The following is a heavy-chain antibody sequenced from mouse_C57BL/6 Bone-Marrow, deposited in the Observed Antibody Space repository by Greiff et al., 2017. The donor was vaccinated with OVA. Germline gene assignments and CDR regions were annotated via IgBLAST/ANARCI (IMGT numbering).Heavy chain of an antibody. CDR2: ISSGSSTI. CDR3: ARFFFDY. V-gene: IGHV5-17*01. Sequence: EVMLVESGGGLVKPGGSLKLSCAASGFTFSDYGMHWVRQAPEKGLEWVAYISSGSSTIYYADTVKGRFTISRDNAKNTLFLQRTSLRSEDTAMYYCARFFFDYGGQGTTLTVSS. J-gene: IGHJ2*01. CDR1: GFTFSDYG.